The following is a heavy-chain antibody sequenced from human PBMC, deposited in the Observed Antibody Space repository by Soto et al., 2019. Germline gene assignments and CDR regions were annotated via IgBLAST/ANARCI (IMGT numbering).Heavy chain of an antibody. CDR1: GYTFTGYS. CDR3: ARTTTLYGSGIYYNL. J-gene: IGHJ4*02. Sequence: QVQLVQSGAEVKKPGASVKVSCKASGYTFTGYSMHWVRQAPGQGLEWMGWINPNSGGTNYAQKFQGWVTMTRDTYISTAYMEPSRLRSDDTAVYYCARTTTLYGSGIYYNLWGQGTLVTVSS. D-gene: IGHD3-10*01. CDR2: INPNSGGT. V-gene: IGHV1-2*04.